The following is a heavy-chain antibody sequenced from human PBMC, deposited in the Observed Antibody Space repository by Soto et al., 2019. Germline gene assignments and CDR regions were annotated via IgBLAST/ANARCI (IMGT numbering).Heavy chain of an antibody. Sequence: QIQLVQSGAEVKKPGASVKVSCKASGYSFTSYGITWVRQAPGQGPEWLGWITAENGNTNYAQKCQGRSTMTTDTSTNTAFMELRGLRSDDTAVDYCARVVLESVPTSGFDYWGQGTRVTVSS. CDR1: GYSFTSYG. J-gene: IGHJ4*02. CDR2: ITAENGNT. V-gene: IGHV1-18*04. CDR3: ARVVLESVPTSGFDY. D-gene: IGHD3-10*01.